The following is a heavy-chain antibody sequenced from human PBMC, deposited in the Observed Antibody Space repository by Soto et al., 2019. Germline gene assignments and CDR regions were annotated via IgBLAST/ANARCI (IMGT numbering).Heavy chain of an antibody. CDR1: GGTFSSYA. Sequence: ASVKVSCKASGGTFSSYAISWVRQAPGQGLEWMGGIIPIFGTANYAQKFQGRVTITADESTSTAYMELSSLRSEDTAVYYCARAEEMATITYFDYWGQGTLVTVSS. CDR3: ARAEEMATITYFDY. CDR2: IIPIFGTA. J-gene: IGHJ4*02. D-gene: IGHD5-12*01. V-gene: IGHV1-69*13.